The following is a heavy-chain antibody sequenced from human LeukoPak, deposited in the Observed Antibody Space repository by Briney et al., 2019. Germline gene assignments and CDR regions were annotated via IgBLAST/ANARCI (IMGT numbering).Heavy chain of an antibody. CDR2: IYSGGST. CDR1: GFTVRSTY. D-gene: IGHD3-22*01. J-gene: IGHJ4*02. CDR3: ARSPPYYYDSSGSH. Sequence: GGSLRLSCAASGFTVRSTYMSWVRQAPGKGLEWVSVIYSGGSTYYADSVKGRFTISRDNSKNTLYLQMNSLRAEDTAVYYCARSPPYYYDSSGSHWGQGTLVTVSS. V-gene: IGHV3-66*02.